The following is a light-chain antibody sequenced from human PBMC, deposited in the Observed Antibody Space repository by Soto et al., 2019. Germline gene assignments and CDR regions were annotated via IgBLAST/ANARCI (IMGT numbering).Light chain of an antibody. J-gene: IGKJ2*01. CDR3: EQRSNWHPYT. CDR2: DAS. V-gene: IGKV3-11*01. Sequence: EIVLTQSPATLSLSPGDRATLSCRASQSVSSYLAWYQQKPGQAPRLLIYDASNRATGIPARFSGSGSVTDFTLTISSLEPEDFAVYYCEQRSNWHPYTFGQGTKMEIK. CDR1: QSVSSY.